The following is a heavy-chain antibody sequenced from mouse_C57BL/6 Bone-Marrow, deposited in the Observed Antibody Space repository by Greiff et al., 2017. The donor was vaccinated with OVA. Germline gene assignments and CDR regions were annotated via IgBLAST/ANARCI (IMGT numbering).Heavy chain of an antibody. J-gene: IGHJ3*01. CDR3: ARGGYYARFAY. V-gene: IGHV1-81*01. D-gene: IGHD2-3*01. CDR2: IYPRSGNT. CDR1: GYTFTSSG. Sequence: QVQLQQSGAELARPGASVKLSCKASGYTFTSSGISWVKQRTGQGLEWIGEIYPRSGNTYYNEKFKGKATLTADKSSSTAYMELRSLTSEDSAVYFCARGGYYARFAYWGQGTLVTVSA.